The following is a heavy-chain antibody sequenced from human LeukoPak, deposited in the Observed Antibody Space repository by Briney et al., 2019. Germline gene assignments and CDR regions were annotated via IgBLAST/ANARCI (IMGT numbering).Heavy chain of an antibody. CDR2: INHSGST. CDR3: ARHSAYYYDSSGWFDY. D-gene: IGHD3-22*01. Sequence: SETLSLTCAVYGGSFSGYYWSWIRQPPGKGLEWIGEINHSGSTNYNPSLKSRVTMSVDTSKNQFSLKLHSVAAADTAVYYCARHSAYYYDSSGWFDYWGQGTLVTVSS. CDR1: GGSFSGYY. V-gene: IGHV4-34*01. J-gene: IGHJ4*02.